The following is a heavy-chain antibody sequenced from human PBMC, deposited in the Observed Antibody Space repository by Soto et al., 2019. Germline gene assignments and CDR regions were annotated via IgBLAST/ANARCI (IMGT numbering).Heavy chain of an antibody. CDR1: GGSISSGGYS. CDR2: IYHSGST. CDR3: ARVRSYFDY. J-gene: IGHJ4*02. Sequence: SLTCAVSGGSISSGGYSWSWIRQPPGKGLEWIGYIYHSGSTYYNPSLKSRVTISVDRSKNQFSLKLSSVTAADTAVYYCARVRSYFDYWGQGTLVTVSS. V-gene: IGHV4-30-2*01. D-gene: IGHD3-10*01.